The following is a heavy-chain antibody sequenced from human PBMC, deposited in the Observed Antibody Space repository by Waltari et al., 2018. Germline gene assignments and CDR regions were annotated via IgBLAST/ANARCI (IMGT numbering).Heavy chain of an antibody. CDR2: IYPDDSDI. V-gene: IGHV5-51*01. J-gene: IGHJ4*02. CDR1: GSNIANYW. Sequence: EVQLVQSGAEVEKPGESLVIFCKGSGSNIANYWIAWVRQMPGTGLEWMGIIYPDDSDIKYSPSFQGQVTISADQSINTAYLHWSSLKTSDTAIFYCARYLPMSAGFDYWGQGTLVIVSS. CDR3: ARYLPMSAGFDY.